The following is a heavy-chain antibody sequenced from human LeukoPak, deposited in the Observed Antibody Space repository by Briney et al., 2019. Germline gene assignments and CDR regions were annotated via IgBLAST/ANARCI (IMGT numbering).Heavy chain of an antibody. V-gene: IGHV1-46*01. J-gene: IGHJ4*02. CDR3: ASLGWESAW. CDR2: INPSGGST. D-gene: IGHD1-26*01. Sequence: ASVKVSCKASGYTFTSHYMHWVRQAPGQGLEWMGIINPSGGSTTYAQKFQGRVTMTRDTSTSTVYMEVSSLRSEGTAVYYRASLGWESAWWGQGTLVTVSS. CDR1: GYTFTSHY.